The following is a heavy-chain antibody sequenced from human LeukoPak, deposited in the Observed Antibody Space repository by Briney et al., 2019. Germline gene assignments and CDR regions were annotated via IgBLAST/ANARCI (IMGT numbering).Heavy chain of an antibody. V-gene: IGHV1-2*04. J-gene: IGHJ6*02. CDR2: INPNSGGT. D-gene: IGHD3-10*01. CDR1: GYTFTGYY. CDR3: ARGDLWSFYYYGMDV. Sequence: ASVKVSCKASGYTFTGYYMHWVRQAPGQGLEWMGWINPNSGGTNYAQKFQGWVTMTRDTSISTAYMELSRLRSDDTAVYYCARGDLWSFYYYGMDVWGQGTTVTVSS.